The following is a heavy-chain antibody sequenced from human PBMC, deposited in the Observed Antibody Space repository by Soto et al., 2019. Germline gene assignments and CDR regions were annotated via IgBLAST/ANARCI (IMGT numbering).Heavy chain of an antibody. D-gene: IGHD3-3*01. Sequence: ETLSLTCAVYGGSVNGYYWNWIRQPPGKGLEWIGEINHTGGTHYNPSLKSRVTMSVDTSKNQFSLRLSSVTAAVTAIYYCATRITVFGLLIPPFDPWGQGTQVTVSS. V-gene: IGHV4-34*01. CDR1: GGSVNGYY. J-gene: IGHJ5*02. CDR3: ATRITVFGLLIPPFDP. CDR2: INHTGGT.